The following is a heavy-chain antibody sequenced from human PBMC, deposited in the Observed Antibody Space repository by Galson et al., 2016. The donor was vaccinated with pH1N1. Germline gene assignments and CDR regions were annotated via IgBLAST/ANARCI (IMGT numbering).Heavy chain of an antibody. CDR3: ARDRSPAHLYY. D-gene: IGHD2-2*01. J-gene: IGHJ4*02. Sequence: TLSLTCTVSGTSISSGSYYWSWIRQPAGKGLEWIGHIHTSGSTNYNPSLKSRVTISVDTSKNQFSLKVSSVTAADTAVYYCARDRSPAHLYYWGQGTLVTVSS. V-gene: IGHV4-61*09. CDR2: IHTSGST. CDR1: GTSISSGSYY.